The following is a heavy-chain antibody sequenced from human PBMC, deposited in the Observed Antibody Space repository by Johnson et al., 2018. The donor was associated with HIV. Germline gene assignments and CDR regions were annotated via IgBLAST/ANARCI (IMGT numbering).Heavy chain of an antibody. D-gene: IGHD3-22*01. CDR2: IKQDGSEK. V-gene: IGHV3-7*01. Sequence: EMQLVESGGGLVQPGGSLRLSCAASGFTFSSYGMRWVRQAPGKALEWVANIKQDGSEKYYLDSVKGRLTISRDNAKNSLYLQMNSLRAEDTAVYYCARDSRISLIVVVSRGGFDIWGQGTMVTVSS. CDR3: ARDSRISLIVVVSRGGFDI. J-gene: IGHJ3*02. CDR1: GFTFSSYG.